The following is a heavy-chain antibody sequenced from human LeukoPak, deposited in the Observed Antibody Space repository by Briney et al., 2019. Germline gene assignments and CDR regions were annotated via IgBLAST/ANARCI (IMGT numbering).Heavy chain of an antibody. J-gene: IGHJ6*02. CDR1: GGSISSYY. CDR3: ARGIRRYYYGMDV. V-gene: IGHV4-59*01. D-gene: IGHD1-14*01. Sequence: SETLSLTCTVSGGSISSYYWSWIRQPPGKGLEWIGYIYYSGSTNYNPSLKSRVTISVDTSKNQFSLKLSSVTAADAAVYYCARGIRRYYYGMDVWGQGTTVTVSS. CDR2: IYYSGST.